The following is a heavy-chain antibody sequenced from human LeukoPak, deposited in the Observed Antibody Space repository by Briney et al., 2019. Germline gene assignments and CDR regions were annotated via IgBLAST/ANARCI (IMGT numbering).Heavy chain of an antibody. V-gene: IGHV4-39*07. Sequence: SETLSLTCTVSGGSISSSSYYWGWIRQPPGKGLEWIGTIYHSGRTYYNPSLKSRVTISVDTSKNQFSLRLSSVTAADTAVYYCARDLNILTAHDAFDIWGQGTMVTVSS. CDR3: ARDLNILTAHDAFDI. CDR2: IYHSGRT. J-gene: IGHJ3*02. D-gene: IGHD3-9*01. CDR1: GGSISSSSYY.